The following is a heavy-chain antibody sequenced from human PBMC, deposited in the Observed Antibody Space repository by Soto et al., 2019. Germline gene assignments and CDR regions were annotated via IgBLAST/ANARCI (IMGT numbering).Heavy chain of an antibody. CDR2: IYPGDSDV. CDR3: ARHFDSSGYYPDY. CDR1: GYRFTSYY. J-gene: IGHJ4*02. V-gene: IGHV5-51*01. Sequence: LKISCQGSGYRFTSYYIAWVRQVPGKGLEWVGIIYPGDSDVKYSPTFQGQVTISADRSNSTAYLQWGSLKASDTAMYFCARHFDSSGYYPDYWGQGTQVTVSS. D-gene: IGHD3-22*01.